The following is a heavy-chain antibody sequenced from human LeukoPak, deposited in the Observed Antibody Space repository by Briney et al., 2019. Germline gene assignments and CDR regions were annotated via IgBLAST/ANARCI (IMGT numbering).Heavy chain of an antibody. CDR3: ARRHLAGGYFDY. CDR2: IYHSGST. J-gene: IGHJ4*02. CDR1: GGSISSSNW. D-gene: IGHD6-19*01. V-gene: IGHV4-4*02. Sequence: SETLSLTCAVSGGSISSSNWWSWVRQPPGKGLEWIGEIYHSGSTNYNPSLKSRVTISVDTSKNQFSLKLSSVTAADTAVYYCARRHLAGGYFDYWGQGTLVTVSS.